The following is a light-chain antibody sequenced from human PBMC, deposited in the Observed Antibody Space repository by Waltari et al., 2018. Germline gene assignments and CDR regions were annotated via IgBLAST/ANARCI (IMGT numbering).Light chain of an antibody. J-gene: IGLJ2*01. V-gene: IGLV2-14*03. Sequence: QSALTQPASVSGSPGQSITISCAGTSSDVGAYTYVSWYQHHPGKAPKLIIYDVHSRPSGVSNRFSVSKSGNTASLTISELQAEDEADYYCSSFTSDSTWVFGAGTKLTVL. CDR1: SSDVGAYTY. CDR3: SSFTSDSTWV. CDR2: DVH.